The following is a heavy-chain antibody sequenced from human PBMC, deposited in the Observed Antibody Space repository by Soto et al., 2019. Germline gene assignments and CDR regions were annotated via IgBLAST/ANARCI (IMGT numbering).Heavy chain of an antibody. CDR1: GFTFSSYW. J-gene: IGHJ6*02. CDR3: AVHLGQNYYRLDV. D-gene: IGHD1-26*01. Sequence: GGSLRLSCAASGFTFSSYWMSWVRQAPGKGLEWVANIKQDGSEKYYVDSVKGRFTISRDNSKSTVFLEMSSLGAADTAVYYCAVHLGQNYYRLDVWGQGTTVTVSS. CDR2: IKQDGSEK. V-gene: IGHV3-7*03.